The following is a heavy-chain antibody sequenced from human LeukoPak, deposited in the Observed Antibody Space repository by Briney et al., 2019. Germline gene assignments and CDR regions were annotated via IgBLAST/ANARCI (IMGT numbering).Heavy chain of an antibody. Sequence: GASVKVSCKASGYTFTGYYMHWVRQAPGQVLEWMGWINPNSGGTNYAQKFQGRVTMTRDTSISTAYMELRRLRSNDTAVYYCARGVYYYDSSGYYLWGQGTLVTVSS. CDR3: ARGVYYYDSSGYYL. J-gene: IGHJ5*02. CDR1: GYTFTGYY. CDR2: INPNSGGT. D-gene: IGHD3-22*01. V-gene: IGHV1-2*02.